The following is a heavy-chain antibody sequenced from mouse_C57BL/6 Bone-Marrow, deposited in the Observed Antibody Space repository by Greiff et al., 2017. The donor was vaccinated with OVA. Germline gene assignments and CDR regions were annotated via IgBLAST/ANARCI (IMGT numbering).Heavy chain of an antibody. Sequence: EVKLVESEGGLVQPGSSMKLSCTASGFTFSDYYMAWVRQVPEKGLEWVANINYDGSSTYYLDSLKSRFIISRDNAKNILYLQMSSLKSEDTATYYCAREGEVTTGSYAMDYWGQGTSVTVSS. V-gene: IGHV5-16*01. J-gene: IGHJ4*01. D-gene: IGHD2-2*01. CDR1: GFTFSDYY. CDR2: INYDGSST. CDR3: AREGEVTTGSYAMDY.